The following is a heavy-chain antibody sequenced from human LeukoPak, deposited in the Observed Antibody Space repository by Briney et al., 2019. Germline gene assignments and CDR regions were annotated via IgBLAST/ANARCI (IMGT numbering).Heavy chain of an antibody. CDR3: AKDSSSYDWGYMDV. CDR1: GLTVSSNY. J-gene: IGHJ6*03. CDR2: IYSGGNT. D-gene: IGHD3-16*01. Sequence: GGSLRLSCAASGLTVSSNYMRWVRQAPGKRLEWVSVIYSGGNTYYADSVKGRFTISRDNSKNTLYLEMNSLRAEDTAVYYCAKDSSSYDWGYMDVWGKGTTVTISS. V-gene: IGHV3-53*01.